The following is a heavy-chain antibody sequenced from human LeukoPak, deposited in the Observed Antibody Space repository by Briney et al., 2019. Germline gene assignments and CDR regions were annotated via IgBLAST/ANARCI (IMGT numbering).Heavy chain of an antibody. Sequence: SETLSLTCTVSGGSISSGDYYWSWIRQPPGKGLEWTGYIYNSGSTYYNPSLKSRVTISVDTSKNQFSLKLSSVTAADTAVYYCARARAHYYDSSGYSTFDYWGQGTLVTVSS. J-gene: IGHJ4*02. V-gene: IGHV4-30-4*01. CDR1: GGSISSGDYY. CDR3: ARARAHYYDSSGYSTFDY. D-gene: IGHD3-22*01. CDR2: IYNSGST.